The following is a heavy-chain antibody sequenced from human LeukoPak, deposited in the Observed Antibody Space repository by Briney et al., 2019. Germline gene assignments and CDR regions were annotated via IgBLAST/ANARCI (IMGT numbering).Heavy chain of an antibody. CDR1: GGSISSGGYS. D-gene: IGHD3-3*01. CDR3: ARAAIRSGYLFDY. Sequence: SETLSLTCAVSGGSISSGGYSWLWIRQPPGKGLEWIGYIYHSGSTYYNPSLKSRVTISVDRSKNQFSLKLSSVTAADTAVYYCARAAIRSGYLFDYWGQGTLVTVSS. J-gene: IGHJ4*02. CDR2: IYHSGST. V-gene: IGHV4-30-2*01.